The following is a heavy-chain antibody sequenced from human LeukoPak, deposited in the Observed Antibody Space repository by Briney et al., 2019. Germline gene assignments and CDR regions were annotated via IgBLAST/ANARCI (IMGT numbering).Heavy chain of an antibody. J-gene: IGHJ4*02. V-gene: IGHV3-21*01. CDR3: ATSRRDGYGYRALELPPSPVD. Sequence: PGGSLRLSCAASGFTVSTYAMNWVRQTPGKVLEWVASISSCGSSIYYADSVKGRFTISRDNPKNSPYLQTNNVRAEDKAVYYCATSRRDGYGYRALELPPSPVDWGQGTLVTVSS. CDR2: ISSCGSSI. CDR1: GFTVSTYA. D-gene: IGHD5-18*01.